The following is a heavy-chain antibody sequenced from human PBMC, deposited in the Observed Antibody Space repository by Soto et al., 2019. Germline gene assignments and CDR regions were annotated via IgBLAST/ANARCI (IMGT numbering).Heavy chain of an antibody. CDR2: IVVGSGNT. V-gene: IGHV1-58*01. D-gene: IGHD6-19*01. Sequence: QMQLVQSGPEVKKPGTSVKVSCKASGFTFTSSAVQWVRQARGQRLEWIGWIVVGSGNTNYAQKFQERVTITRDMSTSTAYMELSSLRSEDTAVYYCAAVNGWYGDHIFDYWGQGTLVTVSS. J-gene: IGHJ4*02. CDR1: GFTFTSSA. CDR3: AAVNGWYGDHIFDY.